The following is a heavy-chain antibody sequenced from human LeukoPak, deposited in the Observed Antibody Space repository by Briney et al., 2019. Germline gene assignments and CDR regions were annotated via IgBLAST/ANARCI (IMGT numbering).Heavy chain of an antibody. CDR3: ARGGEATFDY. J-gene: IGHJ4*02. D-gene: IGHD3-10*01. CDR2: INHSGST. CDR1: GGSFSGYY. Sequence: PSETLPLTCAVYGGSFSGYYWSWIRQPPGKGLEWIGEINHSGSTNYNPSLKSRVTISVDTSKNQFSLKLSSVTAADTAVYYCARGGEATFDYWGQGTLVTVSS. V-gene: IGHV4-34*01.